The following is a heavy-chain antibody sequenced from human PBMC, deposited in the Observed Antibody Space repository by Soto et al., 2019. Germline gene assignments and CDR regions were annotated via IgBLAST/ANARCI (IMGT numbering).Heavy chain of an antibody. CDR3: ARGLGYSSSWGRALGY. J-gene: IGHJ4*02. CDR1: GGSFSGYY. CDR2: INHSGST. V-gene: IGHV4-34*01. Sequence: QVQLQQWGAGLLKPSETLSLTCAVYGGSFSGYYWSWIRQPPGKGLEWIGEINHSGSTNYNPSLKSRVTISVDTSKNQFSLKLSSVTAADTAVYYCARGLGYSSSWGRALGYWGQGTLVTVSS. D-gene: IGHD6-13*01.